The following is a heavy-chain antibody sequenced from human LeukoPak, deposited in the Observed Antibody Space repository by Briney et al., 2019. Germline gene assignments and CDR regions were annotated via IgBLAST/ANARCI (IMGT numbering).Heavy chain of an antibody. D-gene: IGHD4-17*01. V-gene: IGHV3-30*01. CDR3: AREQPTIDYGDYGWYFDL. Sequence: PGGSLRLSCAASGFTFSSYAMHWVRQAPGKGLEWGAVISYDGSNKYYADSVKGRFTISRDNSKNTLYLQMNSLRAEDTAVYYCAREQPTIDYGDYGWYFDLWGPGTLVTVSS. J-gene: IGHJ2*01. CDR2: ISYDGSNK. CDR1: GFTFSSYA.